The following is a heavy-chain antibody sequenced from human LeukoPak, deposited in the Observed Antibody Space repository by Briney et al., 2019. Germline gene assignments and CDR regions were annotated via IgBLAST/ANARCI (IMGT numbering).Heavy chain of an antibody. CDR2: ISWNSGSI. Sequence: GGSLRLSCAASGFTFDDYAMHWVRQAPGKGLEWVSGISWNSGSIGYADSVKGRFTISRDNAKNSLYLQMNSPRAEDTALYYCAKDYGYCSGGSCYGFDYWGQGTLVTVSS. CDR1: GFTFDDYA. D-gene: IGHD2-15*01. J-gene: IGHJ4*02. CDR3: AKDYGYCSGGSCYGFDY. V-gene: IGHV3-9*01.